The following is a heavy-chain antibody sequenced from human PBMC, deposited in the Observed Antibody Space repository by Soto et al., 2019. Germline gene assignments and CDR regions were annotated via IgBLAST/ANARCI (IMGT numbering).Heavy chain of an antibody. CDR3: ARLTPPGSSSWYTAWYFDL. D-gene: IGHD6-13*01. CDR2: INHSGVT. CDR1: GGSFSGYY. J-gene: IGHJ2*01. Sequence: ETLSLTCAVYGGSFSGYYWSWIRQPPGKGLEWIGEINHSGVTNYKPSLKRRVTISVDTSKNQFSLQLNSVTAADTAVYYCARLTPPGSSSWYTAWYFDLWGRGTLVTVSS. V-gene: IGHV4-34*01.